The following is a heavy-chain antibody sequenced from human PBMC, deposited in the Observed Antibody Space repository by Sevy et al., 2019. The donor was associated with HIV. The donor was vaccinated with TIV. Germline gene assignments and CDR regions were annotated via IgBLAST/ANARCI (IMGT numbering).Heavy chain of an antibody. Sequence: GGSLRLSCAASGFTFSSYAMHWVRQAPGKGLEWVAVISYDGSNKYYADSVKGRFTISRDNSKNTLYLQMNSLGAEDTAVYYCARGYCSGGSCLKEGRLSDYYYYGMDVWGQGTTVTVSS. D-gene: IGHD2-15*01. CDR3: ARGYCSGGSCLKEGRLSDYYYYGMDV. V-gene: IGHV3-30*04. CDR1: GFTFSSYA. CDR2: ISYDGSNK. J-gene: IGHJ6*02.